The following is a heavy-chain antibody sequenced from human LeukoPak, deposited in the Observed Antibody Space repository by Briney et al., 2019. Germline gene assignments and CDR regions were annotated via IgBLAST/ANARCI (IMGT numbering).Heavy chain of an antibody. D-gene: IGHD3-22*01. Sequence: SVKVSCKASGYTFTSHYMHWVRQAPGQGLEWMGGIIPIFGTANYAQKFQGRVTITADESTSTAYMELSSLRSEDTAVYYCARDSGDSSGFNWFDPWGQGTLVTVSS. CDR1: GYTFTSHY. CDR2: IIPIFGTA. J-gene: IGHJ5*02. V-gene: IGHV1-69*13. CDR3: ARDSGDSSGFNWFDP.